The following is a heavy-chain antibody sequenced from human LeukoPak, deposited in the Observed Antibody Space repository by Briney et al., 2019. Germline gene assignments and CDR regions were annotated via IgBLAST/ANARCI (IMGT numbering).Heavy chain of an antibody. CDR1: GFTVSSNY. CDR3: ASSGSYQMSYFDY. CDR2: VYSGGST. D-gene: IGHD1-26*01. V-gene: IGHV3-53*01. Sequence: GGSLRLSCAASGFTVSSNYMSWVRQAPGKGLEWVSVVYSGGSTYYADSVKGRFTISRDNSKSTLHLQMNSLRAEGTAVYYCASSGSYQMSYFDYWGQGTLVTVSS. J-gene: IGHJ4*02.